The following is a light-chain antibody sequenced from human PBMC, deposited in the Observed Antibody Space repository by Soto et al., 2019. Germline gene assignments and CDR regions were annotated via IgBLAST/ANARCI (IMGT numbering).Light chain of an antibody. J-gene: IGKJ1*01. V-gene: IGKV1-5*03. CDR3: QQYNSYRRT. CDR2: KAS. CDR1: QSISSW. Sequence: DIPITQSPSTLSASVGDRVTITCRAIQSISSWLAWYQQKPGKAPKLLIYKASSLESGVPSRFSGSGSGTEFTLTISSLQPDDFATYYCQQYNSYRRTFGQGTKVEIK.